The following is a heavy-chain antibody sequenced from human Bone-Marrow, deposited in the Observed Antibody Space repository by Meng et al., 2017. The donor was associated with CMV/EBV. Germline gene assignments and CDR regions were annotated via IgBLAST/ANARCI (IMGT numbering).Heavy chain of an antibody. CDR3: AKAGETILVIVFDH. Sequence: SETLSLTCTVSGDSISGTSYYWGWIRQAPGKGLEWSGSISYGGATHYNPSLKSRVTISLDKPKNQFSLRLNSVTAADTATYSCAKAGETILVIVFDHWGQGTLVTVSS. V-gene: IGHV4-39*07. CDR2: ISYGGAT. CDR1: GDSISGTSYY. J-gene: IGHJ5*02. D-gene: IGHD3-16*02.